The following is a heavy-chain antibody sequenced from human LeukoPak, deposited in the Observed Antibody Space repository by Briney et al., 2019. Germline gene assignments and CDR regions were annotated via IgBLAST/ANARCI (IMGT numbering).Heavy chain of an antibody. J-gene: IGHJ4*02. V-gene: IGHV3-7*01. CDR1: GFTFSSYW. CDR3: AKDGVDDFGYSYGYGY. D-gene: IGHD5-18*01. Sequence: GGSLRLSCAASGFTFSSYWMSWVRQAPGKGLEWVAKMKGSEEYYVDSVKGRFTISRDNSKNTLYLQMNSLRAEDTAVYYCAKDGVDDFGYSYGYGYWGQGTLVTVSS. CDR2: MKGSEE.